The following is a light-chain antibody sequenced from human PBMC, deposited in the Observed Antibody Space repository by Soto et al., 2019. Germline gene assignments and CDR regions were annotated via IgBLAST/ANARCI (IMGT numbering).Light chain of an antibody. J-gene: IGKJ1*01. V-gene: IGKV1-5*01. CDR1: QSISRW. CDR2: HAS. CDR3: QQYNTDWT. Sequence: DIQMTQSPSTLSASVGNRVTISCRASQSISRWLAWYQQKPGRAPTLLIYHASTLESGVPSRFSGSGSGTEFTLTISSLQPDDVATYYCQQYNTDWTFGQGTKVDI.